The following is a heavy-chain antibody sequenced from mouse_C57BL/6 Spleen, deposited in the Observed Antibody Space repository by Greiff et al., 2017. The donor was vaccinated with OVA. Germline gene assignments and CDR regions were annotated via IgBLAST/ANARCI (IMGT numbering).Heavy chain of an antibody. CDR2: IYPRSGNT. J-gene: IGHJ4*01. Sequence: VQRVESGAELARPGASVKLSCKASGYTFTSYGISWVKQRTGQGLEWIGEIYPRSGNTYYNEKFKGKATLTADKSSSTAYMELRSLTSEDSAVYFCARGYYGSSVMDYWGQGTSVTVSS. CDR1: GYTFTSYG. V-gene: IGHV1-81*01. CDR3: ARGYYGSSVMDY. D-gene: IGHD1-1*01.